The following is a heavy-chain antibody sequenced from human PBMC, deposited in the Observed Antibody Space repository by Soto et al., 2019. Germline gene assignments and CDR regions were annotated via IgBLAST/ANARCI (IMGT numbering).Heavy chain of an antibody. Sequence: ASVKVSCKASGYTFTSNYIYWLLQAPGQGPEWMGWMNPKSGDARYAQKFQDRLIMTRDTSITTAYMELTSLTSEDTAVYYCARGRPGGGVKRSWFDPWGQGTLVTVSS. CDR2: MNPKSGDA. CDR3: ARGRPGGGVKRSWFDP. J-gene: IGHJ5*02. CDR1: GYTFTSNY. D-gene: IGHD2-8*02. V-gene: IGHV1-8*01.